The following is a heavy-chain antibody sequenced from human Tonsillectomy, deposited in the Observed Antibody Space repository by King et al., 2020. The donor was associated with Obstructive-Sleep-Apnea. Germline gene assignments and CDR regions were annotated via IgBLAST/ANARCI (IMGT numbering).Heavy chain of an antibody. CDR1: GYTFASYG. Sequence: QLVQSGAEVRNPGASVKVSCKSSGYTFASYGVSWVREAPGQGLEWMGWISAYNGDTDYAEKVQGRVTMTTDTSTSKAYMELRSLSSDDTAVDYCARVAAYVVRGVMPYYFDYWGQGTLVTVSS. CDR3: ARVAAYVVRGVMPYYFDY. J-gene: IGHJ4*02. D-gene: IGHD3-10*01. V-gene: IGHV1-18*01. CDR2: ISAYNGDT.